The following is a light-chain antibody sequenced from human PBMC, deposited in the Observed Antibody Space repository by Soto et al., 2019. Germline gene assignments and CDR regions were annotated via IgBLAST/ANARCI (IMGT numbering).Light chain of an antibody. J-gene: IGKJ5*01. CDR3: MQALQTPLT. V-gene: IGKV2-28*01. CDR2: LGS. Sequence: DIVMTQSPLSLPVTPGEPASISCRSSQSLLHSNGYNYLDWYLQKPGQSPQLLIYLGSNRASGVPDRFSGSGSGTDFTLKISRVEAEDVGLYYCMQALQTPLTFVQGTRLEIK. CDR1: QSLLHSNGYNY.